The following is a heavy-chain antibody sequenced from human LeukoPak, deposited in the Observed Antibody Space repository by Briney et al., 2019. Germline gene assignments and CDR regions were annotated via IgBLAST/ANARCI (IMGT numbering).Heavy chain of an antibody. CDR3: ASGYDRTHHAFDI. CDR1: GFTFSSYA. D-gene: IGHD5-12*01. CDR2: ISGSGGST. J-gene: IGHJ3*02. V-gene: IGHV3-23*01. Sequence: PGGSLRLSCAASGFTFSSYAMSWVRQAPGKGLEWVSAISGSGGSTYYADSVKGRFTISRDNSKNTLYLQMNSLRAEDTAVYYCASGYDRTHHAFDIWGQGTMVTVSS.